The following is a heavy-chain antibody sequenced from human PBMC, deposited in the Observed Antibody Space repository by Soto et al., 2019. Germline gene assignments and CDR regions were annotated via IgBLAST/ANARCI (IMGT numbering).Heavy chain of an antibody. V-gene: IGHV3-74*01. D-gene: IGHD4-17*01. CDR1: GFTFSSSW. CDR2: VSGDGSSI. CDR3: ATVYGDYVTAFDY. J-gene: IGHJ4*02. Sequence: GGSLRLSCAASGFTFSSSWMHWVRQAPGKGLVWVSRVSGDGSSINYADSVKGRFTISRDNAKNTLYLQMNSLRAEDTAVYYCATVYGDYVTAFDYWGRGTLVTVSS.